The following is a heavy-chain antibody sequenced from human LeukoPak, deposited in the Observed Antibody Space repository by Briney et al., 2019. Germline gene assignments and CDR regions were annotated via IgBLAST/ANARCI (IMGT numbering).Heavy chain of an antibody. V-gene: IGHV4-59*08. D-gene: IGHD3-3*01. CDR1: GGTISGYD. CDR3: ARFLWSGSKRLDY. CDR2: IYHSGST. J-gene: IGHJ4*02. Sequence: KSSETLSLTCTASGGTISGYDWSWIRQPPGKGLEWIGYIYHSGSTIYNPSLKSRFTISVDPSKNQFSLKLTSVTAADTGVYYCARFLWSGSKRLDYWGQGTVVTVSS.